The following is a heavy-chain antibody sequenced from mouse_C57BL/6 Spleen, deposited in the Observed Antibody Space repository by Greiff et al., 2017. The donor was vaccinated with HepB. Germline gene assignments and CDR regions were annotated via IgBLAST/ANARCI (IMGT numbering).Heavy chain of an antibody. CDR3: ARYYYGSSPFAY. CDR2: ISYDGSN. Sequence: ESGPGLVKPSQSLSLTCSVTGYSITSGYYWNWIRQFPGNKLEWMGYISYDGSNNYNPSLKNRISITRDTSKNQFFLKLNSVTTEDTATYYCARYYYGSSPFAYWGQGTLVTVSA. D-gene: IGHD1-1*01. CDR1: GYSITSGYY. J-gene: IGHJ3*01. V-gene: IGHV3-6*01.